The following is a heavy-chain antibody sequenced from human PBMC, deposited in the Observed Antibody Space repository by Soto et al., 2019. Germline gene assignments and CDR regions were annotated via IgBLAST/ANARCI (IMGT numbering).Heavy chain of an antibody. Sequence: PGESLKISCKGSGYSFTSYWIGWVRQMPGKGLEWMGIIYPGDSDTRYSPSFQGQVTISADKSISTAYLQWSSLKASDTAMYYCARRRHYDFWSGDGFDIWGQGTMVTVSS. CDR1: GYSFTSYW. D-gene: IGHD3-3*01. J-gene: IGHJ3*02. CDR2: IYPGDSDT. CDR3: ARRRHYDFWSGDGFDI. V-gene: IGHV5-51*01.